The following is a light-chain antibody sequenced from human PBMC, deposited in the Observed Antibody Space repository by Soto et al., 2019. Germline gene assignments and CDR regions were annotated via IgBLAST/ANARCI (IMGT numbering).Light chain of an antibody. V-gene: IGKV1-5*01. Sequence: DMQMTQSPSSLSASVGDRVTITCRASQSISSWLAWYQQKPGKAPKLLIYDASSLESGVPSRFSGSGSGTEFTLTTSSLQPDDFATYYCQQYNSYPPWTFGQGTKVDIK. CDR1: QSISSW. J-gene: IGKJ1*01. CDR2: DAS. CDR3: QQYNSYPPWT.